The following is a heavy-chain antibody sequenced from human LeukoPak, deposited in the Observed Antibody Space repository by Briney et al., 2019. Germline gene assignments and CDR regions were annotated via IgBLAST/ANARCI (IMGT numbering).Heavy chain of an antibody. CDR2: ISSSSSTI. CDR1: GFTFRSYS. D-gene: IGHD5-12*01. CDR3: AREYRGRLRLFDY. V-gene: IGHV3-48*04. Sequence: GGSLRLSCAASGFTFRSYSMNWVRQAPGKGLEWVSYISSSSSTIYYADSVKGRFTISRDNAKNSLYLQMNSLRAEDTAVYYCAREYRGRLRLFDYWGQGTLVTVSS. J-gene: IGHJ4*02.